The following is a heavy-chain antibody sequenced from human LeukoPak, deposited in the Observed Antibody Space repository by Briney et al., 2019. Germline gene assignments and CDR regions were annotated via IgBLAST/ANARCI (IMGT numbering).Heavy chain of an antibody. D-gene: IGHD2-2*01. CDR3: ADRYCSSTSCLDY. Sequence: GGSLRLSCAASGFTFSSYAMSWVRQAPGKGLEWVSAISGSGGSTYYADSVKGWFTISRDNSKNTLYLQMNSLRAEDTAVYYCADRYCSSTSCLDYWGQGTLVTVSS. J-gene: IGHJ4*02. CDR2: ISGSGGST. CDR1: GFTFSSYA. V-gene: IGHV3-23*01.